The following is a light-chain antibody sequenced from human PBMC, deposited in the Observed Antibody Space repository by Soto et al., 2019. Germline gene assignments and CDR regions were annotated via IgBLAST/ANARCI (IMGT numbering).Light chain of an antibody. CDR3: QQYNSFSCT. Sequence: DIQMTQSPSTLSASVGDSVTNTCRASQSITIWLAWYQQKPGKAPKLLIYDASSLEGGVPSRFSGSGSGTEFTLTIIGLQPDDFATYYCQQYNSFSCTFGQGTKVETK. V-gene: IGKV1-5*01. CDR2: DAS. CDR1: QSITIW. J-gene: IGKJ1*01.